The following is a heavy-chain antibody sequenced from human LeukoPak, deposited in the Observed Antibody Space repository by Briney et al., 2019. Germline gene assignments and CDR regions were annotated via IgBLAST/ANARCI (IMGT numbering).Heavy chain of an antibody. D-gene: IGHD2-15*01. Sequence: GSLRLSCAASGFTFSSYEMNWVRQAPGKGLEWVSYISSSGSTIYYADSVKGRFTISRDNSKNTLYLQMNSLRAEDTAVYYCAKDGGYCSGGSCYYFDYWGQGTLVTVSS. CDR3: AKDGGYCSGGSCYYFDY. V-gene: IGHV3-48*03. CDR2: ISSSGSTI. J-gene: IGHJ4*02. CDR1: GFTFSSYE.